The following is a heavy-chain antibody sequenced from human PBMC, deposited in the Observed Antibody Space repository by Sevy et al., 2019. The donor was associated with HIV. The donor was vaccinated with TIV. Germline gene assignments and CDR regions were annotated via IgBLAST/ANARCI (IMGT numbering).Heavy chain of an antibody. CDR1: GFSLSTRGVG. D-gene: IGHD1-26*01. J-gene: IGHJ4*02. V-gene: IGHV2-5*02. CDR3: AHRLGIVGAIFDY. CDR2: IYWADDK. Sequence: SGPTLVKPTQTLTLTCTFSGFSLSTRGVGVGWIRQPPGKALEWLALIYWADDKRYSPSLKSMLTITKDNSKNQVVLTMTLMDPVDTATYYCAHRLGIVGAIFDYWGQGTLVTVSS.